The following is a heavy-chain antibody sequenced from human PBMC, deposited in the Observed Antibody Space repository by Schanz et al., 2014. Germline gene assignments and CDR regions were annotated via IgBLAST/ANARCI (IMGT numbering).Heavy chain of an antibody. CDR1: GFTFSTHA. D-gene: IGHD6-13*01. CDR3: AKSQGSSFDS. V-gene: IGHV3-23*04. Sequence: EVQLVESGGGLVQPGGSLRLSCAASGFTFSTHAMHWVRQAPGKGLEWLSVIGVDGTTTYYADSVKGRFTISRDNSKSTLYLQMSSLRAEDTAVYYCAKSQGSSFDSWGQGTLVTVSA. J-gene: IGHJ4*02. CDR2: IGVDGTTT.